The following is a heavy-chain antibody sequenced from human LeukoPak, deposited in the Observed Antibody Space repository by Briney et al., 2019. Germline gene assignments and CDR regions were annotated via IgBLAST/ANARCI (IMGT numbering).Heavy chain of an antibody. V-gene: IGHV4-61*02. CDR2: IYTTGSI. D-gene: IGHD3-10*01. Sequence: SETLSLTCTVSGGSISSGSYYWSWIRQPAGKGLEWIGRIYTTGSINYNPSLKSRVTISVDTSKNQFSLKLSSVTAADTAVYYCARGAYGSGTYFFDYWGQGTLVTVSS. J-gene: IGHJ4*02. CDR1: GGSISSGSYY. CDR3: ARGAYGSGTYFFDY.